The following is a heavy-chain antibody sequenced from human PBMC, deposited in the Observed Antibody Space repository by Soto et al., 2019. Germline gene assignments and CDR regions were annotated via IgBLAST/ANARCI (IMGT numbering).Heavy chain of an antibody. CDR3: ASRIVGSSTYYFDS. CDR1: GGSIGRTNW. V-gene: IGHV4-4*02. D-gene: IGHD1-26*01. Sequence: LSLTCAVSGGSIGRTNWWSWVRQPPGKGLEWIGEIYESGSSNYNPSVKSRVTISIDKSNSQFSLKLRSLTAADTAIYYCASRIVGSSTYYFDSWGQGALVTVSS. CDR2: IYESGSS. J-gene: IGHJ4*02.